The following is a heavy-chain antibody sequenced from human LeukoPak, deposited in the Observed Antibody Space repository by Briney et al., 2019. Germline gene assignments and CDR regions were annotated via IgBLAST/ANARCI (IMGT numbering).Heavy chain of an antibody. D-gene: IGHD1-20*01. Sequence: PSETLSLTCAIYGGSFSGYSWTWIRQPPGKGLEWVSSISSSSSYIYYADSVKGRFTISRDNAKNSLYLQMNSLRAEDTAVYYCARGVTGTPPGVDWGQGTLVTVSS. CDR3: ARGVTGTPPGVD. J-gene: IGHJ4*02. CDR2: ISSSSSYI. V-gene: IGHV3-21*01. CDR1: GGSFSGYS.